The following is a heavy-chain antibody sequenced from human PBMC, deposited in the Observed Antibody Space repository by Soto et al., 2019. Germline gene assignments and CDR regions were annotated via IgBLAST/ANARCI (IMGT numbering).Heavy chain of an antibody. CDR2: MNPNSGNT. D-gene: IGHD2-21*02. V-gene: IGHV1-8*01. Sequence: ASFQVSSKDSGYTFTWCYIMWVRQANGKGLELMVWMNPNSGNTGYAQKFQGRVTMTRNTSISTAYMELSSLRSEDTAVYYCARNLKKTLRHIVVVTAHYYYGMDVWGQGTTVNVSS. CDR3: ARNLKKTLRHIVVVTAHYYYGMDV. J-gene: IGHJ6*02. CDR1: GYTFTWCY.